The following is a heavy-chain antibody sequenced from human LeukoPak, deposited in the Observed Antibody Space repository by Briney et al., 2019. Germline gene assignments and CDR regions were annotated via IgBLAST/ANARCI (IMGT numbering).Heavy chain of an antibody. J-gene: IGHJ4*02. V-gene: IGHV3-21*06. D-gene: IGHD5-12*01. Sequence: GGSLPQTRAASGFTFNTYSINWVRQAPGKGLEWVSSISSSSTYIFYADSVKGRFTISRDNAKNSLYLQMNSLRPEDTAVYYCERDEGLKVATNTLHNWGQGTLVTVSS. CDR2: ISSSSTYI. CDR1: GFTFNTYS. CDR3: ERDEGLKVATNTLHN.